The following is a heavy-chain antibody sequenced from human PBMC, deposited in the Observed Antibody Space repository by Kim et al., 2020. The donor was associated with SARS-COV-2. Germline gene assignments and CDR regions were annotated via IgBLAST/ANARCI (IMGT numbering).Heavy chain of an antibody. CDR2: ITSNGYST. Sequence: GGSLRLSCSASGFTLSNYAMHWFRQAPGKGLEHVSSITSNGYSTNYANSVKGRFTISRDNSNTKMGLEMSRLSAEDTAVSYCVNARAGGGYYYDYGMDV. CDR3: VNARAGGGYYYDYGMDV. V-gene: IGHV3-64D*06. D-gene: IGHD3-16*01. J-gene: IGHJ6*01. CDR1: GFTLSNYA.